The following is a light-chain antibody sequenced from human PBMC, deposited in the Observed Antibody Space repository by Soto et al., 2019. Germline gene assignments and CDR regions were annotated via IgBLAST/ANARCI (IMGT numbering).Light chain of an antibody. V-gene: IGKV3-11*01. CDR1: QSLSGNY. CDR3: QQRSYWPPYT. CDR2: DAS. Sequence: VLTQSPGTLSLSPGQRATLSCRASQSLSGNYLAWYQQKPGQAPRVLIYDASNRATGIPARFSGSGSGTDFTLTISSLESEDSAVYYCQQRSYWPPYTFGQGTKVDTK. J-gene: IGKJ2*01.